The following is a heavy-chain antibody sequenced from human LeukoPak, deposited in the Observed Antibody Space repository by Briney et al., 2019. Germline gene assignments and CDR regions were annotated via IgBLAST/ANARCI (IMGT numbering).Heavy chain of an antibody. D-gene: IGHD4-17*01. CDR2: IYYSGST. J-gene: IGHJ5*02. CDR1: GGSISSYY. Sequence: SETLSLTCTVSGGSISSYYWSWIRQPPGKGLEWIGYIYYSGSTNYNPSLKSRVTISVDTSKNQFSLKLSSVTAADTAVYYCARDYGDHGWFDPWGQGTLVTVSS. V-gene: IGHV4-59*01. CDR3: ARDYGDHGWFDP.